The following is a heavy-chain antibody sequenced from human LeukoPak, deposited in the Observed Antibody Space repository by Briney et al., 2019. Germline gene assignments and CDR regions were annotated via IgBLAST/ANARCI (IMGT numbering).Heavy chain of an antibody. CDR2: INPNSGGT. V-gene: IGHV1-2*02. CDR1: GGTFSSYA. Sequence: VASVKVSCTASGGTFSSYAISCVRQAPGQGLEWMGWINPNSGGTNYAQKFQGRVTMTRDTSISTAYMELSRLRSDDTAVYYCARGACSSTSCYFVAGNWFDPWGQGTLVTVSS. J-gene: IGHJ5*02. D-gene: IGHD2-2*01. CDR3: ARGACSSTSCYFVAGNWFDP.